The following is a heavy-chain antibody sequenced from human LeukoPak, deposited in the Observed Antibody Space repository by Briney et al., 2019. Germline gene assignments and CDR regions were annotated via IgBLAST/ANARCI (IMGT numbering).Heavy chain of an antibody. CDR3: VRVPTTVDNYYMDV. V-gene: IGHV4-34*01. D-gene: IGHD4-11*01. Sequence: SETLSLTCAVYGGSFSGYYWSWIRQPPRKGLEWIGEINHSGSTNYNPSLKSRVTISVDTSKNQFSLKLSSVTAADTAVYYCVRVPTTVDNYYMDVWGKGTTVTVSS. CDR1: GGSFSGYY. CDR2: INHSGST. J-gene: IGHJ6*03.